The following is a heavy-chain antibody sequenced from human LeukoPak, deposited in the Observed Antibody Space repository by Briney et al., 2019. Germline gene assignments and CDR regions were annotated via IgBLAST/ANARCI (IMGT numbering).Heavy chain of an antibody. V-gene: IGHV3-74*01. CDR2: INSDGSST. CDR1: GFTFSRYW. CDR3: ARGLEFRYGMDV. D-gene: IGHD3-10*01. Sequence: GGSLRLSCAASGFTFSRYWMHWVRQAPGKGLVWVSRINSDGSSTYYADSVKGRFTISRDNAKNTVYLQMNSLRAEDTALYYCARGLEFRYGMDVWGQGTTVTVSS. J-gene: IGHJ6*02.